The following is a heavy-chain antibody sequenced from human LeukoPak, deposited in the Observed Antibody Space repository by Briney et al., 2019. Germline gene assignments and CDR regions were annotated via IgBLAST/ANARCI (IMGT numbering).Heavy chain of an antibody. J-gene: IGHJ5*02. Sequence: SETLSLTCTVSGGSISSGSYYWSWIRQPAGTGLEWIGRIYTSGSTNYNPSLKSRVTISVDTSKNQFSLKLSSVTAADTAVYYCASIYYYDSAPIDPWGQGTLVTVSS. CDR1: GGSISSGSYY. D-gene: IGHD3-22*01. CDR2: IYTSGST. CDR3: ASIYYYDSAPIDP. V-gene: IGHV4-61*02.